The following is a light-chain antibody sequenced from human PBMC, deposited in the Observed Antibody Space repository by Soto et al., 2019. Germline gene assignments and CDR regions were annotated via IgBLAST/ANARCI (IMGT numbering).Light chain of an antibody. CDR3: QYYNDYCWT. CDR2: KTS. Sequence: DIQLTQSPSTLSASVGDRVTITCRASQIISSWLAWYQQKPGKAPNLLIYKTSNLESGVPSRFSGSGSGTEFTLTISSLQPDDFATYYCQYYNDYCWTFGQGTKVEIK. J-gene: IGKJ1*01. CDR1: QIISSW. V-gene: IGKV1-5*03.